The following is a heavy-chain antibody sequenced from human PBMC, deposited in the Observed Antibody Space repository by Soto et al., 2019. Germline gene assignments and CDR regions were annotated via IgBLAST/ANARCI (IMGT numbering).Heavy chain of an antibody. V-gene: IGHV3-7*03. CDR2: IKQDGSEK. CDR1: GFTFSSYW. Sequence: EVQLVESGGGLVQPGGSLRLSCVASGFTFSSYWMSWVRQAPGKGLEWVANIKQDGSEKYYVDSVKGRFTISRDNAKNSLYLQMNSLRAEDTAVYYCARRETIFGVVIGFDPWGQGTLVTVSS. J-gene: IGHJ5*02. CDR3: ARRETIFGVVIGFDP. D-gene: IGHD3-3*01.